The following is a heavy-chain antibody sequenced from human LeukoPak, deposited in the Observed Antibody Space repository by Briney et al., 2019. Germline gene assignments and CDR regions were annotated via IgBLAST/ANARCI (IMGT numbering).Heavy chain of an antibody. CDR3: AGPRGFGGRYYGSGSYYKKGYYYYYGMDV. CDR1: GGSFSGYY. CDR2: INHSGST. D-gene: IGHD3-10*01. J-gene: IGHJ6*02. V-gene: IGHV4-34*01. Sequence: PSETLSLICAVYGGSFSGYYWSWIRQPPGKGLEWIGEINHSGSTNYNPSLKSRVTISVDTSKNQFSLKLSSVTAADTAVYYCAGPRGFGGRYYGSGSYYKKGYYYYYGMDVWGQGTTVTVSS.